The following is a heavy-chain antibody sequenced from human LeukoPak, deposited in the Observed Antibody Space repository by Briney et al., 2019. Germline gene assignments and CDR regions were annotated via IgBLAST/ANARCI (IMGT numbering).Heavy chain of an antibody. CDR3: ARGFKTGGDERAY. V-gene: IGHV3-48*01. CDR2: ISSSTSTI. D-gene: IGHD4-17*01. Sequence: GGSLRLSCAASGFTFSTYRMNWVRQAPGRGLEWVSYISSSTSTIYYADSVKGRFTISRDNARNSLYLQMNSLRAEDTAVYYCARGFKTGGDERAYWGQGTLVTVSS. J-gene: IGHJ4*02. CDR1: GFTFSTYR.